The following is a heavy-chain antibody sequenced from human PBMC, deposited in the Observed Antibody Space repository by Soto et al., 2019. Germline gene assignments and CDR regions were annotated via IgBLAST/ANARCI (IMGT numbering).Heavy chain of an antibody. Sequence: QVQLVESGGRVVQPGGSLRPSCAASGFMFSRYAIHWVRQAPGKGLEWVAVISKDGSGNYYADSVRGRFSIARDKSTNTVDLEMNAMREDDTAVFYCARSRSGAVPDSFGYWGQGTLVTDSS. CDR3: ARSRSGAVPDSFGY. CDR2: ISKDGSGN. CDR1: GFMFSRYA. V-gene: IGHV3-30-3*01. D-gene: IGHD3-3*01. J-gene: IGHJ1*01.